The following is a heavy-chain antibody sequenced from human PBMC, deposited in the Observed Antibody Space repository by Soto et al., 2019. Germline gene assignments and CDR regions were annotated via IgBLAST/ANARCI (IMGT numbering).Heavy chain of an antibody. CDR1: GFSFDDYA. J-gene: IGHJ6*02. CDR3: ANCRSSLVESGMDV. Sequence: EVQLVESGGGLVQPGTSLRLSCAGPGFSFDDYAMHWVRQAPGKGLEWVSAIDWNGGTTDYADSVKGRFKISRDNAKKALYLPMNGLRTEDTALYYCANCRSSLVESGMDVWGQGTTVTASS. D-gene: IGHD6-6*01. CDR2: IDWNGGTT. V-gene: IGHV3-9*01.